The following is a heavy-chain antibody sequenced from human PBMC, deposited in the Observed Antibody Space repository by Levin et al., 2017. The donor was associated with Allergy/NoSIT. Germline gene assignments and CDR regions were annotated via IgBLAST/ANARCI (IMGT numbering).Heavy chain of an antibody. V-gene: IGHV4-4*02. D-gene: IGHD2-2*01. CDR1: GGSISSSNW. CDR3: TRVYCSSTSCYERGIDY. CDR2: IYHSGST. J-gene: IGHJ4*02. Sequence: MTSETLSLTCAVSGGSISSSNWWTWVRQPPGKGLEWIGEIYHSGSTNYNPSLKSRVTISVDKSKNQFSLKLYSVTAADTAVYYCTRVYCSSTSCYERGIDYWGQGTLVTVSS.